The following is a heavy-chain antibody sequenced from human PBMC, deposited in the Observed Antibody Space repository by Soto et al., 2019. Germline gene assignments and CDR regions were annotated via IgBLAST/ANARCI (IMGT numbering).Heavy chain of an antibody. CDR1: GYTFTSYA. D-gene: IGHD6-13*01. V-gene: IGHV1-3*05. CDR3: ARRRGIAAAGTGSWYFDL. J-gene: IGHJ2*01. CDR2: INAGNGNT. Sequence: QVQLVQSGAEEKKPGASVKVSCKASGYTFTSYAMHWVRQAPGQRLEWMGWINAGNGNTKYSQKFQGRVTITRDTSASTAYMELSSLRSEDTAVYYCARRRGIAAAGTGSWYFDLWGRGTLVTVSS.